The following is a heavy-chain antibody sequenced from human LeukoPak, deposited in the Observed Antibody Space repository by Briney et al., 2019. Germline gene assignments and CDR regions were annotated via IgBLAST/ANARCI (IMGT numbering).Heavy chain of an antibody. Sequence: PGGSLRLSSAASGFTFSSYAMNWVRQAPGKGLEWVSGISASGGTTYYADSMKGRFTISRDNSKGTLFLQLNSLRAEDTAVYYCAKASSYGSMSYDFDSWGQGTLVTVSS. D-gene: IGHD3-10*01. CDR2: ISASGGTT. CDR3: AKASSYGSMSYDFDS. J-gene: IGHJ4*02. CDR1: GFTFSSYA. V-gene: IGHV3-23*01.